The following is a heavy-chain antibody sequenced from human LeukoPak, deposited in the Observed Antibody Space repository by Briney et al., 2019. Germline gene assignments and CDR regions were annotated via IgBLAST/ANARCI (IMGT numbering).Heavy chain of an antibody. CDR1: EFSVGSNY. Sequence: PGGSLRLSCAASEFSVGSNYMTWVRQAPGKGLEWVSLIYSGGSTYYADSVKGRFTISRDNAKNSLYLQMNSLRAEDTAVYYCTGSFGELTFFDYWGQGTLVTVSS. CDR2: IYSGGST. CDR3: TGSFGELTFFDY. D-gene: IGHD3-10*01. V-gene: IGHV3-66*01. J-gene: IGHJ4*02.